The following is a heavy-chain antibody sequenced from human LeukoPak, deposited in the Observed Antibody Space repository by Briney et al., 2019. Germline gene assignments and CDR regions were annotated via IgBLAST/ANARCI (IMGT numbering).Heavy chain of an antibody. Sequence: SETLSLTCAVYGGSFSGYYWSWIRQPPGKGLEWIGEINHSGSTNYNPSLKSRVTISVDTSKNQFSLKLSSVTAADTAVYYCAREYSSSSASDVWGQGTTVTVSS. J-gene: IGHJ6*02. CDR3: AREYSSSSASDV. CDR1: GGSFSGYY. D-gene: IGHD6-6*01. V-gene: IGHV4-34*01. CDR2: INHSGST.